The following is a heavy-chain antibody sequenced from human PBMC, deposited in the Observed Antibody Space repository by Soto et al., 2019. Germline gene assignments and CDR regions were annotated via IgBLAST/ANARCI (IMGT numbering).Heavy chain of an antibody. CDR1: GFTFSSYA. CDR3: AKVIGIYTSYYDFWSGSIFDY. V-gene: IGHV3-23*01. Sequence: GESLRLSCAASGFTFSSYAMSWVRQAPGKGLEWVSAISGSGGSTYYADSVKGRFTISRDNSKNTLYLQMNSLRAEDTAVYYCAKVIGIYTSYYDFWSGSIFDYWGQGTLVTVSS. J-gene: IGHJ4*02. D-gene: IGHD3-3*01. CDR2: ISGSGGST.